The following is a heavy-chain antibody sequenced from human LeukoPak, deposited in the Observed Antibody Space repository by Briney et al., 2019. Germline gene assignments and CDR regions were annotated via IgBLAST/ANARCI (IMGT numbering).Heavy chain of an antibody. V-gene: IGHV4-38-2*01. Sequence: PSETLSLTCAVSGYSISSGYYWGWIRQPPGKGLEWIGSIYHSGSTYYNPSLKSRVTISVDTSKNQFSLKLSSVTAADTAVYYCARVNSGGSCYDYWGQGTLVTVSS. D-gene: IGHD2-15*01. CDR2: IYHSGST. CDR1: GYSISSGYY. CDR3: ARVNSGGSCYDY. J-gene: IGHJ4*02.